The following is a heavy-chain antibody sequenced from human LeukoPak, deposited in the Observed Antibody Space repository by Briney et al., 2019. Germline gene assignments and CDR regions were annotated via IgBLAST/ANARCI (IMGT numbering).Heavy chain of an antibody. Sequence: GGSLRLSCAASGFTFSSYSMNWVRQAPGKGLEWVANIKQDGSEKYYVDSVKGRFTISRDNAKNSLYLQMNSLRAEDTAVYYCAREFSSDGIFDYWGQGTLVTVSS. D-gene: IGHD1-14*01. J-gene: IGHJ4*02. CDR3: AREFSSDGIFDY. CDR2: IKQDGSEK. CDR1: GFTFSSYS. V-gene: IGHV3-7*01.